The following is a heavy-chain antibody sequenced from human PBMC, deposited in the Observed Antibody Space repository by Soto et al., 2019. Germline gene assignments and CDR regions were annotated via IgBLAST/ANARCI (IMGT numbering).Heavy chain of an antibody. CDR2: ISYDGSNK. J-gene: IGHJ4*02. D-gene: IGHD1-26*01. Sequence: GGSLRLSCAASGFTFNNYGMHWVRQAPGKGLEWVAAISYDGSNKYYADSVRGRLTISRDNSKNTLYLQMSSLRAEDTAVYYCARDPSATGTYYADWGQGTLVTVSS. CDR1: GFTFNNYG. CDR3: ARDPSATGTYYAD. V-gene: IGHV3-30*03.